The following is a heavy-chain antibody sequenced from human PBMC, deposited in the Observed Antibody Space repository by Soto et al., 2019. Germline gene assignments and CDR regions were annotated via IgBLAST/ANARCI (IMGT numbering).Heavy chain of an antibody. CDR3: EKMPDGVNSNSTYC. CDR2: TGGGIGP. Sequence: EVQLLESGGGLVQPGESLKLACAASGFPFSNYAMSWVRQAPGKGLEWVSTTGGGIGPYYADSVKGRFSISRDNSKNTLYLQMNRLRAEDTAIYYCEKMPDGVNSNSTYCWGPGTLVTVSS. CDR1: GFPFSNYA. V-gene: IGHV3-23*01. J-gene: IGHJ4*02. D-gene: IGHD4-4*01.